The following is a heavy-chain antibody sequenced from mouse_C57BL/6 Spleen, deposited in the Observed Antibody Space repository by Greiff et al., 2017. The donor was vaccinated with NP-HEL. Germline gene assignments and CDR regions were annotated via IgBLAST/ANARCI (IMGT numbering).Heavy chain of an antibody. J-gene: IGHJ3*01. CDR3: ARSITTVPSFAY. D-gene: IGHD1-1*01. CDR1: GYTFTSYT. Sequence: QVQLQQSGAELARPGASVKMSCKASGYTFTSYTMHWVKQRPGQGLEWIGYINPSSGYTKYNQKFKDKATLTADKSSRTAYMQLSSLTSEDSAVYYCARSITTVPSFAYWGQGTLVTVSA. V-gene: IGHV1-4*01. CDR2: INPSSGYT.